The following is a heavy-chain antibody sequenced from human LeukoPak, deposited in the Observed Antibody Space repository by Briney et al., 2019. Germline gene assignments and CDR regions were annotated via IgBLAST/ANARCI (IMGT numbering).Heavy chain of an antibody. V-gene: IGHV3-11*04. D-gene: IGHD3-3*01. CDR1: GFSFSDSY. Sequence: GGSLRLSCTASGFSFSDSYMSWIRQAPGKGPQWISHISGDGTTIYYADSVKGRFTISRDNAKKSLYLEMNSLRAEDTAVYYCARDDYDFWSGHYWFDPWGQGTLVTVSS. J-gene: IGHJ5*02. CDR2: ISGDGTTI. CDR3: ARDDYDFWSGHYWFDP.